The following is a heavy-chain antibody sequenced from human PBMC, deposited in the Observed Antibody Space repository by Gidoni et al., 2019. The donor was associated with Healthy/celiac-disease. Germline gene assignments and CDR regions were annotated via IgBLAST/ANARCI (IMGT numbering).Heavy chain of an antibody. CDR3: ARDNDFWSGYYYYYYGMDV. Sequence: QVQLVESGGGVVQPGRSLRRSCAASGFPFSSYVMHWGRQAPGKGLEWVAVIGYDGSNKYYADSVKGRFTISRDNSKNTLYLQMNSLRAEDTAVYYCARDNDFWSGYYYYYYGMDVWGQGTTVTVSS. V-gene: IGHV3-33*01. J-gene: IGHJ6*02. CDR2: IGYDGSNK. CDR1: GFPFSSYV. D-gene: IGHD3-3*01.